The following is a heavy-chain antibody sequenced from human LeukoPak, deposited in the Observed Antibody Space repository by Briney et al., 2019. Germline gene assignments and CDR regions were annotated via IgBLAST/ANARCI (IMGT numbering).Heavy chain of an antibody. CDR1: GFSFSNYA. J-gene: IGHJ1*01. D-gene: IGHD3-22*01. V-gene: IGHV3-74*01. CDR3: ARAPSEIGGYYPEYFRH. CDR2: IKSDGST. Sequence: GGSLRLSCAAAGFSFSNYAMSWVRQAPGKGLVWVSRIKSDGSTNYADSVKGRFTISRDNANNTLSLQMNSLRPEDTGVYYCARAPSEIGGYYPEYFRHWGQGTLVTVSS.